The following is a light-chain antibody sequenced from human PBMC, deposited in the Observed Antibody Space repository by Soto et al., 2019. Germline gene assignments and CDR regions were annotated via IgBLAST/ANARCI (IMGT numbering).Light chain of an antibody. J-gene: IGKJ1*01. CDR2: GAS. V-gene: IGKV3-20*01. Sequence: EIVLTQSPGTLSLSPGERATLSCRASQSVSSSYLAWYQQKPGQAPRLLIYGASSRATGIPDRFSGSGSGTDFTLTISRLEPEDFAVYSCQQYGSSPTWTFGKGTKV. CDR3: QQYGSSPTWT. CDR1: QSVSSSY.